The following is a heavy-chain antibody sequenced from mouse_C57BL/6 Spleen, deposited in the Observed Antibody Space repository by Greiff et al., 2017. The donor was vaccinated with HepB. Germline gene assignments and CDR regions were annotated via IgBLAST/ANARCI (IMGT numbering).Heavy chain of an antibody. CDR2: ISYDGSN. D-gene: IGHD2-5*01. V-gene: IGHV3-6*01. J-gene: IGHJ3*01. CDR1: GYSITSGYY. CDR3: AREGGYSNHFAY. Sequence: VQLKESGPGLVKPSQSLSLTCSVTGYSITSGYYWNWIRQFPGNKLEWMGYISYDGSNNYNPSLKNRISITRDTSKNQFFLKLNSVTTEDTATYYCAREGGYSNHFAYWGQGTLVTVSA.